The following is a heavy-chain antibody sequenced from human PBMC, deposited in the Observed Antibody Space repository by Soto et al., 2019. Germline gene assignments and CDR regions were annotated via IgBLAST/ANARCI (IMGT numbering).Heavy chain of an antibody. V-gene: IGHV4-34*01. CDR3: ARTVQQWLDYYYMDV. CDR1: GGSFSGYY. Sequence: SETLSLTCAVYGGSFSGYYWSWIRQPPGKGLEWIGEINHSGSTNYNPSLKSRVTISVDTSKNQFSLKLSSVTAADTAVYYCARTVQQWLDYYYMDVWGKGTTVTVSS. D-gene: IGHD6-19*01. J-gene: IGHJ6*03. CDR2: INHSGST.